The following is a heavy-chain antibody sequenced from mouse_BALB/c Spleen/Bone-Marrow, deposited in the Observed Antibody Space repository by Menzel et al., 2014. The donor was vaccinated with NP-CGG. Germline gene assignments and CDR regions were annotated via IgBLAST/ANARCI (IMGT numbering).Heavy chain of an antibody. J-gene: IGHJ2*01. Sequence: VQLQQSGAELAKPGASVKMSCKASGYTFTSYWMHWVKQRPGQGLEWIGYINPSTGYTEYNQKFKATLIADKSSSTAYMQLSSLTSEDSAVYYCARRGDYWGQGTTLTVSS. CDR1: GYTFTSYW. CDR3: ARRGDY. V-gene: IGHV1-7*01. CDR2: INPSTGYT.